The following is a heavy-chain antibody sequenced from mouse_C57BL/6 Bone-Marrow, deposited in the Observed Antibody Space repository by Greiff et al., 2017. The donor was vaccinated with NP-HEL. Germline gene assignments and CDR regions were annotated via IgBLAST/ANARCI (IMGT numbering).Heavy chain of an antibody. CDR1: GYSFTGYY. CDR3: ARDEDYYGTPDY. J-gene: IGHJ2*01. CDR2: INPSTGGT. D-gene: IGHD1-1*01. V-gene: IGHV1-43*01. Sequence: VQLQQSGPELVKPGASVKISCKASGYSFTGYYMHWVKQSSEKSLEWIGEINPSTGGTSYNQKFKGKATLTVDKSSSTAYMQLKSLTSEDSAVYYCARDEDYYGTPDYWGQGTTLTVSS.